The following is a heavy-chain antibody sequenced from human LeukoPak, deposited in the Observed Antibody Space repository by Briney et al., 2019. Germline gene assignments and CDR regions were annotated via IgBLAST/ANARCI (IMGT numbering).Heavy chain of an antibody. D-gene: IGHD3-22*01. CDR3: ARGSKSADYYDSSKYAAIYDAFDI. J-gene: IGHJ3*02. CDR1: GYTFPSSD. Sequence: ASVKFSCKAFGYTFPSSDITCMRQAPGQWPELMGWSIAHTANTNYALTLQGRVTMTTDTSTNTAYMELRSLRSDDTAVYYCARGSKSADYYDSSKYAAIYDAFDIWGQGTMVTVSS. CDR2: SIAHTANT. V-gene: IGHV1-18*01.